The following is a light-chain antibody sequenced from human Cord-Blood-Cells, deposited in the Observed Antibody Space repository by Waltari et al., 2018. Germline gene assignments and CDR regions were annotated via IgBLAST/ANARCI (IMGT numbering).Light chain of an antibody. CDR3: YSAADNNMGV. CDR1: VLAKKY. Sequence: SYELTQPSSVSVSPGQTARITCSGDVLAKKYARWFQQKPGQAPVLVIYKDSERPSGIPERFCGSSSGTTVTLTISGAQVEDEADYYCYSAADNNMGVFGGGTKLTVL. J-gene: IGLJ3*02. V-gene: IGLV3-27*01. CDR2: KDS.